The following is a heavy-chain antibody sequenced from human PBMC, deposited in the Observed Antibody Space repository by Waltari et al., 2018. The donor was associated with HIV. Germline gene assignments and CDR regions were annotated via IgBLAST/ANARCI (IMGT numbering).Heavy chain of an antibody. CDR2: IYYSGNT. CDR3: ARGLWSGLSS. CDR1: GGSVNSANFY. V-gene: IGHV4-61*01. J-gene: IGHJ1*01. D-gene: IGHD3-3*01. Sequence: QAQLQESGPAVVRPSTTLSLTCSVTGGSVNSANFYWSWIRQSPGKGLEWVGYIYYSGNTNYNPVLKNRVSMSIDKSKNHVSLTLRSVAGTDTAVYYCARGLWSGLSSWGQGILVTVS.